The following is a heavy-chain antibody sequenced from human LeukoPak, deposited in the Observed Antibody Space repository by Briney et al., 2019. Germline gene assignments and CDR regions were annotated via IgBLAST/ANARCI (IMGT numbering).Heavy chain of an antibody. D-gene: IGHD3-10*01. Sequence: SETLSLTCAVYGGSFSGYYWSWIRQHPGKGLEWIGYIYYSGSTYYNPSLKSRVTISVDTSKNQFSLKLSSVTAADTAVYYCARGIMVRGVIEYNWFDPWGQGTLVTVSS. CDR1: GGSFSGYY. J-gene: IGHJ5*02. V-gene: IGHV4-31*11. CDR2: IYYSGST. CDR3: ARGIMVRGVIEYNWFDP.